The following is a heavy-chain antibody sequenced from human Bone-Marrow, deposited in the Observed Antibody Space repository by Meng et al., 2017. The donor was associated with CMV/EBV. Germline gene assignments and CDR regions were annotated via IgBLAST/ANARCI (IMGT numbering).Heavy chain of an antibody. CDR2: ISGSGGST. CDR1: GFTFSSYA. J-gene: IGHJ4*02. Sequence: GESLKISCAASGFTFSSYAMSWVRQAPGKGLEWVSAISGSGGSTYYADSVKGRFTISRDNSKNTLYLQMNSLRAEDTAVYYCAKGYCSSTSCYPYYCDYWGQGTLVTVSS. D-gene: IGHD2-2*01. CDR3: AKGYCSSTSCYPYYCDY. V-gene: IGHV3-23*01.